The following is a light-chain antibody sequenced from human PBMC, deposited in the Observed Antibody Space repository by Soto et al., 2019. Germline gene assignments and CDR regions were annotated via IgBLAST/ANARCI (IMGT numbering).Light chain of an antibody. V-gene: IGLV2-8*01. CDR2: EVS. Sequence: QSALTQPPSASASPGQSVTISCTGTSSDVGGYNYVSWYQQRPGKAPKLMIYEVSQRPSGVPDRFSGSKSGNTATLTVSGLQTEDEADYYCQSYDSDFVVFGGGTKLTVL. J-gene: IGLJ2*01. CDR1: SSDVGGYNY. CDR3: QSYDSDFVV.